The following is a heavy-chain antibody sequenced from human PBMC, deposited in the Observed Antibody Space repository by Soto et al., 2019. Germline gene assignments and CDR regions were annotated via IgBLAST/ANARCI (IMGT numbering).Heavy chain of an antibody. J-gene: IGHJ4*02. Sequence: PSETLSLTCTVSGVSVNSGSFYCACIRQPPGKGLEWIGFTSYSGTTNYNPSLKSRVTVSVDTSRSQISLKVSSLTAADSAVYYCARGATVTQYDYWGQGTLVTVSS. CDR3: ARGATVTQYDY. D-gene: IGHD4-17*01. CDR1: GVSVNSGSFY. V-gene: IGHV4-61*01. CDR2: TSYSGTT.